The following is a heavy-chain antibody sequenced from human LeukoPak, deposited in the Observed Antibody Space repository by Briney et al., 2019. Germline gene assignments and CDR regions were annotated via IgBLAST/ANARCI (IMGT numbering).Heavy chain of an antibody. D-gene: IGHD2-15*01. J-gene: IGHJ5*02. CDR3: ATIRAGYCSGGSCSNWFGP. Sequence: ASVKVSCKVSGYTLTELSMHWVRQAPGKGLEWMGGFDPEDGETIYAQKFQGRVTMTEDTSTDTAYMELSSLRSEDTAVYYCATIRAGYCSGGSCSNWFGPWGQGTLVTVSS. V-gene: IGHV1-24*01. CDR1: GYTLTELS. CDR2: FDPEDGET.